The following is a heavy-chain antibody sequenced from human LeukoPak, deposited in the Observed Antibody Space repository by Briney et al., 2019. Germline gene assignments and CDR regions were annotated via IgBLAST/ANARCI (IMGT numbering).Heavy chain of an antibody. Sequence: PSETLSLTCAVYGGSFRGYYWSWIRQPPGKGLEWIGEINHSGSTNYNPSLKSRVTISVDTSKNQFSLKLSSVTAADTAVYYCARGVSYYGSGSYYMYNWFDPWGQGTLVTVSS. V-gene: IGHV4-34*01. CDR1: GGSFRGYY. D-gene: IGHD3-10*01. J-gene: IGHJ5*02. CDR2: INHSGST. CDR3: ARGVSYYGSGSYYMYNWFDP.